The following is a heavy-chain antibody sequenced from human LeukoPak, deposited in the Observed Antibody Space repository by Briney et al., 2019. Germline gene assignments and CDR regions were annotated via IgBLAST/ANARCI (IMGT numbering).Heavy chain of an antibody. V-gene: IGHV3-48*04. CDR1: GFTFSTYS. J-gene: IGHJ5*01. CDR3: ASGNYQRGIDS. CDR2: ISSGSSSI. D-gene: IGHD1-7*01. Sequence: GGSLRLSCAASGFTFSTYSMNWVRQAPGKGLEWISYISSGSSSIYYADSVKGRFTISRDNAKNSLYLQMSSLRAEDTAVYFCASGNYQRGIDSWGQGTLVTVSS.